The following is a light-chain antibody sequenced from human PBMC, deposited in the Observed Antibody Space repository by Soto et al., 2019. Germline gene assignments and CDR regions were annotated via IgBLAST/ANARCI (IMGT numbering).Light chain of an antibody. CDR3: CSYAGTYTHYV. CDR2: DVN. CDR1: SSDVGGYNF. Sequence: QSALTQPRSGSGSPGQSVTISCTGTSSDVGGYNFVSWYQQHPGKAPKLMIYDVNKRPSGVPGRFSGSKSGNTASLTISGLQAEDEADYYCCSYAGTYTHYVFGTGTKVTVL. V-gene: IGLV2-11*01. J-gene: IGLJ1*01.